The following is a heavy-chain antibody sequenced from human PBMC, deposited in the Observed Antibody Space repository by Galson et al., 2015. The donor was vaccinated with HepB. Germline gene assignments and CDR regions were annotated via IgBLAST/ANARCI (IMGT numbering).Heavy chain of an antibody. CDR3: AKDLRYNWNAFDAFDI. D-gene: IGHD1-1*01. Sequence: SLRLSCAASGFTFSSYAMSWVRQAPGKGLEWVSAISGSGGSTYYADSVKGRFTISRDNSRNTLYLQMNSLRAEDTAVYYCAKDLRYNWNAFDAFDIWGQGTMVTVSS. J-gene: IGHJ3*02. CDR2: ISGSGGST. CDR1: GFTFSSYA. V-gene: IGHV3-23*01.